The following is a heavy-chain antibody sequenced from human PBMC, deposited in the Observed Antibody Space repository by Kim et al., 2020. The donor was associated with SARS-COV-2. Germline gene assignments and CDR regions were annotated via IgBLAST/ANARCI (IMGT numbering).Heavy chain of an antibody. Sequence: GGSLRLSCATSGFTFSNAWMTWVRQAPGKGLEWVGHIKSKTDGETTDYAAPVRGRFTISRDDSKNTLYLQMNSLRTEDTAVYYCTTDSFDYSNSWYLDCWGQGTLVTVSS. D-gene: IGHD6-13*01. CDR3: TTDSFDYSNSWYLDC. J-gene: IGHJ4*02. V-gene: IGHV3-15*01. CDR2: IKSKTDGETT. CDR1: GFTFSNAW.